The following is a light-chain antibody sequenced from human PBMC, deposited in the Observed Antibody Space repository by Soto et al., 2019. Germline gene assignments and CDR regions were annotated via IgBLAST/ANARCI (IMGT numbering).Light chain of an antibody. CDR2: LAS. Sequence: EIQLTQSLSFLSASVGDRVTITCRASPGIGSYFAWYQQKPGRAPKLLIYLASSLQGGVPSRFRGSGSGTTFTLTIRSLQPEEFATYYCQQLNTCPIAFGQGTRLEIK. J-gene: IGKJ5*01. CDR3: QQLNTCPIA. CDR1: PGIGSY. V-gene: IGKV1-9*01.